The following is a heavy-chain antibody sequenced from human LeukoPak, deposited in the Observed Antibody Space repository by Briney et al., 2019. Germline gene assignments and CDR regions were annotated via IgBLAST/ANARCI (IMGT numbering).Heavy chain of an antibody. CDR2: INPNSGGT. V-gene: IGHV1-2*06. D-gene: IGHD3-22*01. CDR1: GYTFIAYY. J-gene: IGHJ3*01. CDR3: ARRGSGYFDSREAFNL. Sequence: ASVKVSCKASGYTFIAYYEHWVRQAPGQGLEWMGRINPNSGGTNYAQKFQGRVTMTRDTSITTAYMELSRLRSDDTAVYYCARRGSGYFDSREAFNLWGQGTMVTVSS.